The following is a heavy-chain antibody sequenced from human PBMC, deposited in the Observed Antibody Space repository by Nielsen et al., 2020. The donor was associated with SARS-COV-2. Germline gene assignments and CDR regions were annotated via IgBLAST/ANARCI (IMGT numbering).Heavy chain of an antibody. CDR3: AKDMVGYYGSGSYRGYYYGMDV. CDR2: ISWDGGST. V-gene: IGHV3-43*01. CDR1: GFTFDDYT. J-gene: IGHJ6*02. D-gene: IGHD3-10*01. Sequence: GGSLRLSCAASGFTFDDYTMHWVRQAPGKGLEWVSLISWDGGSTYYADSVKGRFTISRDNSKNSLYLQMNSLRTEDTALYYCAKDMVGYYGSGSYRGYYYGMDVWGQGTTVTVSS.